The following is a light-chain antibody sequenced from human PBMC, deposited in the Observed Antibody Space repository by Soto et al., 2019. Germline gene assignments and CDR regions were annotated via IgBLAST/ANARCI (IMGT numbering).Light chain of an antibody. Sequence: QSVLTQPASVSGSPGQSITISCTGTSSDVGGYNYVSWYQQHPGKAPKLMIYEVSNRPSGISIRFSGSKSGNTASLTISGLQAEDEADYYCSSYTSANTLVFGGGTKVTVL. CDR2: EVS. CDR3: SSYTSANTLV. V-gene: IGLV2-14*01. CDR1: SSDVGGYNY. J-gene: IGLJ2*01.